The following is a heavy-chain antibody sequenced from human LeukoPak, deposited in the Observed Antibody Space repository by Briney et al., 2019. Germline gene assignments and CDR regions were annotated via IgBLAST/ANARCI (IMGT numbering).Heavy chain of an antibody. D-gene: IGHD3-22*01. V-gene: IGHV1-18*01. Sequence: GASVKVPCKASGYTFTSYGISWVRQAPGQGLEWMGWISAYNGNTNYAQKLQGRVTMTTDTSTSTAYMELRSLRSDDTAVYYCARDGRYYDSSGYPDYWGQGTLVTVSS. J-gene: IGHJ4*02. CDR1: GYTFTSYG. CDR2: ISAYNGNT. CDR3: ARDGRYYDSSGYPDY.